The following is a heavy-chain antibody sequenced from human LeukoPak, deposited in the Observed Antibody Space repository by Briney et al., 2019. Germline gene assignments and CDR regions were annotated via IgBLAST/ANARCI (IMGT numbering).Heavy chain of an antibody. D-gene: IGHD1-26*01. J-gene: IGHJ4*02. CDR3: AKDQRWELPHYADY. Sequence: GGSLRLSCAASGFTFSSYWMNWARQAPGKGLEWVASINHNGNVNYYVDSAKGRFTISRDNAKNSLYLQMSNLRAEDTAVYYCAKDQRWELPHYADYWGQGTLVTVSS. CDR1: GFTFSSYW. CDR2: INHNGNVN. V-gene: IGHV3-7*03.